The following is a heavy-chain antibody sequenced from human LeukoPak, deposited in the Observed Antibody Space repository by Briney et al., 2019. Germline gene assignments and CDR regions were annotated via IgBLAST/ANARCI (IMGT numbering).Heavy chain of an antibody. CDR3: ARGGYGDYPDYYGMDV. CDR1: GGSISSGGYS. Sequence: SETLSLTCAVSGGSISSGGYSWSWIRQPPGKGLEWIGYIYHSGSTYYNPSLKSRVTISVDRSKNQFSLKLSSVTAADTAVYYCARGGYGDYPDYYGMDVWGQGTTVTVSS. CDR2: IYHSGST. D-gene: IGHD4-17*01. V-gene: IGHV4-30-2*01. J-gene: IGHJ6*02.